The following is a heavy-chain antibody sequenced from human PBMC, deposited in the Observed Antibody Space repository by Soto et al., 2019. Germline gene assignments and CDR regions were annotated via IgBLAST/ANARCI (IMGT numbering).Heavy chain of an antibody. D-gene: IGHD3-10*01. CDR2: ISSSSSTI. CDR3: ARGSLLWFGTRLFDY. V-gene: IGHV3-48*01. CDR1: GFTFSSYS. J-gene: IGHJ4*02. Sequence: EVQLVESGGGLVQPGGSLRLSCAASGFTFSSYSMNWVRQAPGQGLEWVSYISSSSSTIYYADSVKGRFTISRDNAKNSLYLQMNSLRAEDTAVYYCARGSLLWFGTRLFDYWGQGTLVTVSS.